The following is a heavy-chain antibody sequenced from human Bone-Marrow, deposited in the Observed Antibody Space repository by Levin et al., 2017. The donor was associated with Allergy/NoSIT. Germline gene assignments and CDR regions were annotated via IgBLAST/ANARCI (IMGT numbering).Heavy chain of an antibody. D-gene: IGHD6-25*01. J-gene: IGHJ2*01. CDR3: ARDRGVAACDLFEDWYFDL. V-gene: IGHV4-59*01. CDR2: ISYSGST. CDR1: GGSIRNYY. Sequence: SQTLSLTCTVSGGSIRNYYWSWLRQSPGKGLEWIGYISYSGSTHYNPSLKSRVTISVDTSTNQFSLRLSPVTAADTATYYCARDRGVAACDLFEDWYFDLWGRGSLVTVSS.